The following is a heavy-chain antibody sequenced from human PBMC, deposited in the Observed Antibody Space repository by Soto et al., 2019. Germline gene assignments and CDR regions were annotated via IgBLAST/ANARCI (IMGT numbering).Heavy chain of an antibody. CDR1: GYSISSGYY. CDR3: ARSYGGNSVWFDP. V-gene: IGHV4-38-2*01. J-gene: IGHJ5*02. D-gene: IGHD4-17*01. CDR2: IYHSGST. Sequence: SETLSLTCAVSGYSISSGYYWGWIRQPPGKGLEWIGSIYHSGSTYYNPSLKSRVTISVDTSKNQFSLKLSSVTAADTAVYYCARSYGGNSVWFDPRRKGTLVTVSS.